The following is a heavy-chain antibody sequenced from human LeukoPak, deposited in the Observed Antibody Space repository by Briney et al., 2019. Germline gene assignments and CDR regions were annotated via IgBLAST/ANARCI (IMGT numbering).Heavy chain of an antibody. J-gene: IGHJ4*02. V-gene: IGHV3-64*01. Sequence: GGSLRLSCAASGFTFSSYAMHWVRQAPGKGLEYVSAISSNGGSTYYANSVKGRFTISRDNSKNTLYLQMGSLRAEDMAVYYCARSPTKTYYYGSGSPPGYFDYWGQGTLVTVSS. CDR2: ISSNGGST. D-gene: IGHD3-10*01. CDR3: ARSPTKTYYYGSGSPPGYFDY. CDR1: GFTFSSYA.